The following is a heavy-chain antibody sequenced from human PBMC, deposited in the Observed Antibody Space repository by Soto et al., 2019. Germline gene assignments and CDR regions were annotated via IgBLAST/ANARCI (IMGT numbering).Heavy chain of an antibody. CDR1: GFTFSSYG. CDR2: ISYDGSNK. J-gene: IGHJ4*02. V-gene: IGHV3-30*18. CDR3: AKPQYSSSWYNYFDY. Sequence: QPGGSLRLSCAASGFTFSSYGMHWVRQAPGKGLEWVAVISYDGSNKYYADSVKGRFTISRDNSKNTLYLQMNSLRAEDTAVYYCAKPQYSSSWYNYFDYWGQGTLVTVSS. D-gene: IGHD6-13*01.